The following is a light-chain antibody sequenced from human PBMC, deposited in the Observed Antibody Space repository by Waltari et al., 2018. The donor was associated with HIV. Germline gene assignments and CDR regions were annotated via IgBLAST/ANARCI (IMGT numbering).Light chain of an antibody. CDR2: DNS. V-gene: IGLV1-51*01. J-gene: IGLJ1*01. Sequence: QSVLTQPPSVSAAPGQKVTISCSGITPNIGNNYLSWYQRLPGTAPKLLIYDNSERPSGIPDRFSGSKSGTSATLGITGLQTGDEADYYCGTWDSSLSAVVFGTGTKVTVL. CDR3: GTWDSSLSAVV. CDR1: TPNIGNNY.